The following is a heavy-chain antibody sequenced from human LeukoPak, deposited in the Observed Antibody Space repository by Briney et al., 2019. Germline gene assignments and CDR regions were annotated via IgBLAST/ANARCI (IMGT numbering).Heavy chain of an antibody. CDR3: ARGGMVRGVRFAFDI. CDR1: GFTFSSYW. J-gene: IGHJ3*02. V-gene: IGHV3-74*01. D-gene: IGHD3-10*01. CDR2: INSDGSST. Sequence: GGSLRLSCAASGFTFSSYWMHWVRQAPGKGLVWVSRINSDGSSTSYADSVKGRFTISRDNAKNTLYLQMNSLRAEDTAVYYCARGGMVRGVRFAFDIWGQGTMVTVSS.